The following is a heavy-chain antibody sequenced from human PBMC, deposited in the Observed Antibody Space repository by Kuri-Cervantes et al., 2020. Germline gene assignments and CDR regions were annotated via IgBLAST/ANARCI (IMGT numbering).Heavy chain of an antibody. CDR1: GYSITSGYY. D-gene: IGHD1-26*01. J-gene: IGHJ4*02. CDR2: IFHSGST. Sequence: SETLSLTCAVSGYSITSGYYWGWIRQPPGKGLEWIGTIFHSGSIFHSGSTYYNPSLKSRVTISVDTSKSQFSLKLSSVTAADTAVDYCARLIVGATDYAYYFDYWGQGTLVTVSS. V-gene: IGHV4-38-2*01. CDR3: ARLIVGATDYAYYFDY.